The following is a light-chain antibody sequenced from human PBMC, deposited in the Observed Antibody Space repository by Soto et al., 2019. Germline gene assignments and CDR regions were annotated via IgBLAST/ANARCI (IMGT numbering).Light chain of an antibody. Sequence: DIQMTQSPSSLSATVGDRVTITCRASQGIRNGLGWYQQKPGKAPKRLIYAASSLQSGVPSRFSGSGSGTEFTLTISSLQPEDFATYYCLQSYRSPPTFGQGTMV. CDR1: QGIRNG. CDR2: AAS. J-gene: IGKJ1*01. V-gene: IGKV1-17*01. CDR3: LQSYRSPPT.